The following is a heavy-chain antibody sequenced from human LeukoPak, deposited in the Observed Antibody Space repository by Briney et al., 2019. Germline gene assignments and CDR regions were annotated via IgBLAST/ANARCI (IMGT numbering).Heavy chain of an antibody. CDR3: AKDGRTKYYFDY. CDR2: ISGSGGGT. CDR1: GFTFNSYA. Sequence: PGGSLRLSCAASGFTFNSYAMSWVRQAPEKGLEWVATISGSGGGTYYADSVKGRFTISRDDSKNTLYLQMNSLRAEDTAVYYCAKDGRTKYYFDYWGQGTLVTVSS. J-gene: IGHJ4*02. V-gene: IGHV3-23*01. D-gene: IGHD1-1*01.